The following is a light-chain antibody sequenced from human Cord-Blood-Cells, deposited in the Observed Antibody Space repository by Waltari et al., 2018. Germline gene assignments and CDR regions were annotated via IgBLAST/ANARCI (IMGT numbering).Light chain of an antibody. J-gene: IGKJ4*01. V-gene: IGKV1-39*01. CDR3: QQSYSTPLLT. CDR2: AAS. CDR1: QSISSY. Sequence: DIQMTHSPSSLSASVGDRCTITCRASQSISSYLNWYQQKPGKAPKLLIYAASSLQSGVPSRFSGSGSGTDFTLTISSLQPEDFATYYCQQSYSTPLLTFGGGTKVEIK.